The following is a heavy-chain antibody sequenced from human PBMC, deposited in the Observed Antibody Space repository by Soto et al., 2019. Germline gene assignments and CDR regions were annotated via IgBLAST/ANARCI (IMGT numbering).Heavy chain of an antibody. J-gene: IGHJ5*02. D-gene: IGHD6-13*01. CDR1: GGSISSYY. CDR3: ARDEAIAAAGAFDP. V-gene: IGHV4-59*01. CDR2: IYYSGST. Sequence: PSETLSLTCTVSGGSISSYYWSWIRQPPGKGLEWIGYIYYSGSTNYNPSLKSRVTISVDTSKNQFSLKLSSVTAADTAVYYCARDEAIAAAGAFDPWGQGTLVTVSS.